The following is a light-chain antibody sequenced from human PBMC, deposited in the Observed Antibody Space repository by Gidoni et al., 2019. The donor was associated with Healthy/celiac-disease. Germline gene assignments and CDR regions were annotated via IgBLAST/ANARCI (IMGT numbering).Light chain of an antibody. CDR3: QQRDT. V-gene: IGKV3-20*01. CDR2: GAS. Sequence: EIVLTQSPGTLSLSPGERATLSCRASQSVSSSYLAWYQQKPGQAPRLLISGASSRATGIPDRFSGSGSGTDFTLTISRLEPEDFAVYYCQQRDTFGQGTKLEIK. CDR1: QSVSSSY. J-gene: IGKJ2*01.